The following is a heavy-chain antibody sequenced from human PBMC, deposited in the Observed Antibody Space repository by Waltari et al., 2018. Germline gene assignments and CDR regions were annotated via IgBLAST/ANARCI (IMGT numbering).Heavy chain of an antibody. V-gene: IGHV4-30-4*01. CDR1: GGSISSGDYY. CDR3: ARGRNYYGSGSYWGMDV. CDR2: IYYSGST. Sequence: QVQLQESGPGLVKPSQTLSLTCTVSGGSISSGDYYWSWIRQPPGKGLEWIWYIYYSGSTYYNPSLKSRVTISVDTSKNQFSLKLSSVTAADTAVYYCARGRNYYGSGSYWGMDVWGQGTTVTVSS. J-gene: IGHJ6*02. D-gene: IGHD3-10*01.